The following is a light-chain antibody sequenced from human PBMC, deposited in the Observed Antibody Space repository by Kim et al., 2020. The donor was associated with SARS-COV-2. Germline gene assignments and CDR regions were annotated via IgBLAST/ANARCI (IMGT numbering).Light chain of an antibody. V-gene: IGKV3-11*01. CDR1: QRITSN. Sequence: PGERATLSCRASQRITSNLAWYRQKLGQPPRLLIYDTSTRATGIPARFSGSGSGTDFTLTISSLEPEDFAVYYCQHRSDWPRSLTFGGGTKVDIK. CDR2: DTS. CDR3: QHRSDWPRSLT. J-gene: IGKJ4*01.